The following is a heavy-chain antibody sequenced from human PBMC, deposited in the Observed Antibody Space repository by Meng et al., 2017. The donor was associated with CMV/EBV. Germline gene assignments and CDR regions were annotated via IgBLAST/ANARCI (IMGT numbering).Heavy chain of an antibody. CDR3: ARGSPPVYYYDSSGFPDY. D-gene: IGHD3-22*01. CDR1: GFTFISYS. Sequence: GGSLRLSCAASGFTFISYSMNLVRQAPGKGLEWVSSISSSSSYIYYADSVKGRFTISRDNAKNSLYLQMNSLRAEDTAVYYCARGSPPVYYYDSSGFPDYWGQGTLVTVSS. V-gene: IGHV3-21*01. J-gene: IGHJ4*02. CDR2: ISSSSSYI.